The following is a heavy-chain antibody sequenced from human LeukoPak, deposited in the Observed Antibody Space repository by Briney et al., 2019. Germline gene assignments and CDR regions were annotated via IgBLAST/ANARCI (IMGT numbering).Heavy chain of an antibody. CDR3: AKNTGAWFDP. CDR2: IWYDGSNK. D-gene: IGHD3-10*01. Sequence: GGSLRLSCAASGFTFSSHGMHWVRQAPGKGLEWVAVIWYDGSNKYYADSVKGRFTISRDNSKNTLYLQMNSLRAEDTAVYYCAKNTGAWFDPWGQGTLVTVSS. J-gene: IGHJ5*02. CDR1: GFTFSSHG. V-gene: IGHV3-30*02.